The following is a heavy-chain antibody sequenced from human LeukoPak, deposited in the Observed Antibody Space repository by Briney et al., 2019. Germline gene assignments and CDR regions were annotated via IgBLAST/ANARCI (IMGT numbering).Heavy chain of an antibody. CDR1: GYTFTSYY. D-gene: IGHD1-26*01. J-gene: IGHJ4*02. CDR2: INPSGGST. V-gene: IGHV1-46*01. Sequence: ASVKVSCKASGYTFTSYYMHWVRQAPGQGLEWMGIINPSGGSTSYAQKFQGRVTMTRDTSISTAYMELSRLRSDDTAVYYCASPAVEVGASLDPALNFDYWGQGTLVTVSS. CDR3: ASPAVEVGASLDPALNFDY.